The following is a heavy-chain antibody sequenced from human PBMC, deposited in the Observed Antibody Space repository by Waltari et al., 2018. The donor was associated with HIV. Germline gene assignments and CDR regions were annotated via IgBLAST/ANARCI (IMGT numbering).Heavy chain of an antibody. CDR3: ARVQGYSYAVNWFDP. V-gene: IGHV3-74*01. Sequence: EVQLVESGGGLVQPGGSLRLSCAASGFTFSSYWMHWVRKAPGKGRVWVSRINRDGSSTSYADSVKGRFTISRDNAKNTLYLQRISLIAEDTAVYYCARVQGYSYAVNWFDPWCQGTLVTVSS. CDR1: GFTFSSYW. J-gene: IGHJ5*02. CDR2: INRDGSST. D-gene: IGHD5-18*01.